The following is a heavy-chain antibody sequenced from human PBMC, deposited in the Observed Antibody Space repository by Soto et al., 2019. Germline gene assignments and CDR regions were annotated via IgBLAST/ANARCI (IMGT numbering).Heavy chain of an antibody. CDR1: GGTFSSYA. V-gene: IGHV1-69*06. J-gene: IGHJ6*02. CDR2: IIPIFGTA. D-gene: IGHD6-19*01. CDR3: ARDPGSGWPYYYYGMDV. Sequence: SVKVSCKASGGTFSSYAISWVRQAPGQGLEWMGGIIPIFGTANYAQKFQGRVTITADKSTSAAYMELSSLRSEDTAVYYCARDPGSGWPYYYYGMDVWGQGTTVTVSS.